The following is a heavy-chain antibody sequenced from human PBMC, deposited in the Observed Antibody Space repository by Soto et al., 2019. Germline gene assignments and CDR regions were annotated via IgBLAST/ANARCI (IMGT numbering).Heavy chain of an antibody. J-gene: IGHJ6*02. CDR2: ISSSSSYI. CDR1: GFTFSSYS. Sequence: PVGSLRLSCAASGFTFSSYSMNWVRQAPGKGLEWVSSISSSSSYIYYADSVKGRFTISRDNAKNSLYLQMNSLRAEDTAVYYCARDAVYDFWSGYYSYYYYGMDVWGQGTTVTVSS. CDR3: ARDAVYDFWSGYYSYYYYGMDV. V-gene: IGHV3-21*01. D-gene: IGHD3-3*01.